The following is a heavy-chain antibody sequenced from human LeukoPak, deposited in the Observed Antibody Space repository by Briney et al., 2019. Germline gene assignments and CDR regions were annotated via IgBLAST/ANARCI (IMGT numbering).Heavy chain of an antibody. CDR3: AKVSSGGGRNYYYYMDV. Sequence: PGGSLRLSCAASRFSFSSYWMHWVRQAPGKGLEWVAFIRYDGSNKYYADSVKGRFTISRDNSKNTLYLQMNSLRAEDTAVYYCAKVSSGGGRNYYYYMDVWGKGTTVTVSS. D-gene: IGHD6-6*01. CDR1: RFSFSSYW. CDR2: IRYDGSNK. J-gene: IGHJ6*03. V-gene: IGHV3-30*02.